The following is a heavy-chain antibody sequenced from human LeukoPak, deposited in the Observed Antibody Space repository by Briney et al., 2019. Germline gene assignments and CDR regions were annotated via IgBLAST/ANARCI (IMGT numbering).Heavy chain of an antibody. Sequence: PSETLSLTCTVSGYSISSGYYWGWIRQPPGKGLEWIGSIYHSGSTYYNPSLKSRVTISVDTSKNQFSLKLSSVTAADTAVYYCARTVGPAVGATLGDAFDIWGQGTMVTVSS. J-gene: IGHJ3*02. CDR1: GYSISSGYY. CDR3: ARTVGPAVGATLGDAFDI. V-gene: IGHV4-38-2*02. D-gene: IGHD1-26*01. CDR2: IYHSGST.